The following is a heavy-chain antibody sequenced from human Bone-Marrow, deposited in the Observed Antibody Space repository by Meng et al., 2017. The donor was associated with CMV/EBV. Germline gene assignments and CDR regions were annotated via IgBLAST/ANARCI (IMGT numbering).Heavy chain of an antibody. J-gene: IGHJ4*02. Sequence: SLKISCAASGFTFSSYAMHWVRQAPGKGLEWVSGISWNSGSIGYADSVKGRFTISRDNAKNSLYLQMNSLRAEDMALYYCAKADNPRIAVDHFDYWGQGTLVTVSS. D-gene: IGHD6-19*01. CDR1: GFTFSSYA. CDR2: ISWNSGSI. V-gene: IGHV3-9*03. CDR3: AKADNPRIAVDHFDY.